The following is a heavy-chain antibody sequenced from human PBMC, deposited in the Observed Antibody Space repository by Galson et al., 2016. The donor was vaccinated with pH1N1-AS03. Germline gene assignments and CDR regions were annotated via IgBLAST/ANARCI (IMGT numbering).Heavy chain of an antibody. CDR2: INWEGAST. V-gene: IGHV3-43D*03. D-gene: IGHD3-22*01. CDR1: GFTFDDYA. Sequence: SLRLSCAASGFTFDDYAMHWVRRAPGKGLEWVPLINWEGASTYYADSVQGRFTVSRDNSKNSLYLQMNSLRAEDTALYYCAKAGRYSESNGYYSLTSWGQGTLVTVSS. CDR3: AKAGRYSESNGYYSLTS. J-gene: IGHJ5*02.